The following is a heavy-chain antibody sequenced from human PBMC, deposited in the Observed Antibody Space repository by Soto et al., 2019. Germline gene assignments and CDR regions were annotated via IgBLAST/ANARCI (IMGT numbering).Heavy chain of an antibody. Sequence: QLQLQESGPGLVKPSETLSLTCAVSGVSISNTYYWGWIRQPPGKGLEWIGTVCYSGSTYYTPSLKSRITISVDTSKSQFSLNLSAVTAADTAVYSCARLSGSGYKTLGYWGQGILVTVSS. D-gene: IGHD3-22*01. J-gene: IGHJ1*01. CDR3: ARLSGSGYKTLGY. CDR1: GVSISNTYY. V-gene: IGHV4-39*01. CDR2: VCYSGST.